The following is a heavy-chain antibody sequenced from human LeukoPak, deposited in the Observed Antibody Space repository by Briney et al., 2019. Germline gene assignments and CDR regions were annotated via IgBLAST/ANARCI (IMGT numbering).Heavy chain of an antibody. CDR2: INPNNGGT. Sequence: GASVKVSCKASGYTFTGYFMHWVRQAPGQGLEWMGWINPNNGGTNYAQNFQGRVTMTRDTSISTAYMELSRLRSDDTAVYYCARVYGDLNYFDYWGQGTLVTVSS. CDR3: ARVYGDLNYFDY. J-gene: IGHJ4*02. D-gene: IGHD4-17*01. V-gene: IGHV1-2*02. CDR1: GYTFTGYF.